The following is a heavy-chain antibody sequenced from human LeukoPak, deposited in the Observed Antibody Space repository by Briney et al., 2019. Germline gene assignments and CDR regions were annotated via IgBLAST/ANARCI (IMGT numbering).Heavy chain of an antibody. CDR3: ARGRMRTTGTTDAFDI. J-gene: IGHJ3*02. D-gene: IGHD1-1*01. Sequence: PSETLSLTCAVYGGSFSGYYWSWIRQPPGKGLEWIGEINHSESTNYNPSLKSRVTISVDTSKNQFSLKLSSVTAADTAVYYCARGRMRTTGTTDAFDIWGQGTMVTVSS. V-gene: IGHV4-34*01. CDR2: INHSEST. CDR1: GGSFSGYY.